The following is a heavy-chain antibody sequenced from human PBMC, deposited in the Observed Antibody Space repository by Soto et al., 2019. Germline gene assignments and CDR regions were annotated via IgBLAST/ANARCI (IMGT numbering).Heavy chain of an antibody. D-gene: IGHD4-17*01. V-gene: IGHV4-59*01. J-gene: IGHJ3*02. CDR2: IYYSGST. Sequence: SETLSLTCTVSDSSISSYYWSWIRQPPGKGLEWIGYIYYSGSTNYNPSLKSRVTISVDMSKNQFSLKLSSVTAADTAVYYCARGVTHEYGDRSGDDAFDIWGQGTMVTVSS. CDR3: ARGVTHEYGDRSGDDAFDI. CDR1: DSSISSYY.